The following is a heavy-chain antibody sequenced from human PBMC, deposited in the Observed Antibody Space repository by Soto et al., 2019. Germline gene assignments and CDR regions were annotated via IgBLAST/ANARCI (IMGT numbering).Heavy chain of an antibody. V-gene: IGHV3-48*01. CDR3: ARVVSSTGSDV. CDR2: ITSGSSAT. CDR1: GFTFSSYA. Sequence: EVQLVESGGGLVQPGGSLRLSCAASGFTFSSYAMNWVRQPPGKGLEWVSYITSGSSATYYADSVRGRFTISRDNAKNSLYLQINSLRAEDTAVYYCARVVSSTGSDVWGKGTTVSVSS. J-gene: IGHJ6*04. D-gene: IGHD6-19*01.